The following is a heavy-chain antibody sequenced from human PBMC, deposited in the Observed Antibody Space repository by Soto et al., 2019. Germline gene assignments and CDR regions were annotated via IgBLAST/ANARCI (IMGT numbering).Heavy chain of an antibody. D-gene: IGHD5-18*01. J-gene: IGHJ6*03. CDR3: ARAQRGYSYGFMDV. CDR1: GFTFSSYW. V-gene: IGHV3-21*01. Sequence: GGSLRLSCAASGFTFSSYWMSWVRQAPGKGLEWVSYISSTSSDIFYADSVKGRFTISRDNAKNSLFLQMNSLRAEDTAVYYCARAQRGYSYGFMDVWGKGTTVTVSS. CDR2: ISSTSSDI.